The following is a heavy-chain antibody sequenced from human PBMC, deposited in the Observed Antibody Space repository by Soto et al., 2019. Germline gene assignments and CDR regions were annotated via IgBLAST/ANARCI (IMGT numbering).Heavy chain of an antibody. Sequence: SETLSLTCTASGGSISSGDYYWSWIRQPPGKGLEWIGYIYYSGGTNYAQKFQGWVTMTRDTSISTAYMELSRLRSDDTAVYYCAREVAVAAMDYWGQGTLVTVSS. D-gene: IGHD6-19*01. V-gene: IGHV4-30-4*02. CDR3: AREVAVAAMDY. CDR1: GGSISSGDYY. CDR2: IYYSGGT. J-gene: IGHJ4*02.